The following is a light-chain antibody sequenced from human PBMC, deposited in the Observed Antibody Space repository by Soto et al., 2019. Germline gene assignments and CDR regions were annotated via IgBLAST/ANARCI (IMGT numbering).Light chain of an antibody. V-gene: IGKV1-39*01. Sequence: DIQMTQSPSSLSASVGDRVTITCRASQSIGTYLKLYQQKLGKAPKLLISAASSLQSGVPSRFSGSGSGTDFTLTISSLQPADFATYHCQQSYNTPLTFGGGTKVDIK. CDR1: QSIGTY. J-gene: IGKJ4*01. CDR2: AAS. CDR3: QQSYNTPLT.